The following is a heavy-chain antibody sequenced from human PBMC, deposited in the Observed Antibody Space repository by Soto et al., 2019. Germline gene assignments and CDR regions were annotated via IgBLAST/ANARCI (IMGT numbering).Heavy chain of an antibody. V-gene: IGHV4-34*01. CDR3: ASRRGV. CDR1: GGSFSGYY. J-gene: IGHJ2*01. Sequence: QVQLQQWGAGLLKPSETLSLTCAVYGGSFSGYYWSWIRQPPGKGLEWIGEINHSGSTNYNPSLXSXGTISVDTSKNQFSLKLSSVTAADTAVYYCASRRGVWGRGTLVTVSS. CDR2: INHSGST.